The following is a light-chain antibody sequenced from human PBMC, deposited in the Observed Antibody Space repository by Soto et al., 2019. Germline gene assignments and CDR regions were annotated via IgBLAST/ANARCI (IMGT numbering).Light chain of an antibody. CDR3: SSYAGSNNLV. CDR2: EVS. CDR1: SSDVGGYNY. Sequence: QSALTQPPSASGSPGQSVTISCTGTSSDVGGYNYVSWYQQHPGKAPKLMIYEVSKRPSGVPDRFSGSNSGNTASLTVSGLQDEDEADYYCSSYAGSNNLVFGTGTKLTVL. V-gene: IGLV2-8*01. J-gene: IGLJ1*01.